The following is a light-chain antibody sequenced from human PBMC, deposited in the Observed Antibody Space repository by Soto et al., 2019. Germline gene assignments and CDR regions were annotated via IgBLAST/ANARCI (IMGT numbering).Light chain of an antibody. Sequence: QSALTQPASVSGSAGQSITISCSGTSRDVGGYKFVSWYQQHPGKAPKLIIYEVSNRPSGVSSRFSGSKSGNTASLTISGLPDEDGDDYFSGSYTGSIYVFGNGTKLTVL. V-gene: IGLV2-14*01. CDR3: GSYTGSIYV. J-gene: IGLJ1*01. CDR1: SRDVGGYKF. CDR2: EVS.